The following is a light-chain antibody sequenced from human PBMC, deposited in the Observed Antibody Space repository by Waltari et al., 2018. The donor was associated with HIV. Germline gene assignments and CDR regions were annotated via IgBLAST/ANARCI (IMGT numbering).Light chain of an antibody. Sequence: EIVMTQSPATLSVSPGERATLSCKASQSVSSNSAWYQQKPGQAPRLLIYDASSRATGIPARFSGSESGTDFTLTISSLEPEDFAVYYCHQRSNWPQTFGQGTKVEIK. J-gene: IGKJ1*01. CDR1: QSVSSN. CDR2: DAS. V-gene: IGKV3-11*01. CDR3: HQRSNWPQT.